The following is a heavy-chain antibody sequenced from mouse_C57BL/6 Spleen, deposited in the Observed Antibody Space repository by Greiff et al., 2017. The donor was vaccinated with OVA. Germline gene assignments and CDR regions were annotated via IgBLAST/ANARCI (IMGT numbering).Heavy chain of an antibody. J-gene: IGHJ1*03. D-gene: IGHD1-1*01. CDR2: IDPETGGT. CDR1: GYTFTDYE. CDR3: TRATVVRYFDV. Sequence: QVQLQQSGAELVRPGASVTLSCKASGYTFTDYEMHWVKQTPVHGLEWIGAIDPETGGTAYNQKFKGKAILTADKSSSTAYMELRSLTSDDSAVYYCTRATVVRYFDVWGTGTTVTVSS. V-gene: IGHV1-15*01.